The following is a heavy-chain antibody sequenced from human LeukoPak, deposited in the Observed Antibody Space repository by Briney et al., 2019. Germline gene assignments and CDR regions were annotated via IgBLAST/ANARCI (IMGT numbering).Heavy chain of an antibody. CDR2: INHGGST. D-gene: IGHD3-3*01. CDR1: GGSFRGHY. CDR3: AAGSTIFGVLIMGSWFDP. V-gene: IGHV4-34*01. J-gene: IGHJ5*02. Sequence: SETLSLTCAVYGGSFRGHYWIWIRQSPGKGLEWIGEINHGGSTNYNPSLKSRVTISVDTSKNHFSLKLSSVTAADTAVYYCAAGSTIFGVLIMGSWFDPWGQGTLVTVSS.